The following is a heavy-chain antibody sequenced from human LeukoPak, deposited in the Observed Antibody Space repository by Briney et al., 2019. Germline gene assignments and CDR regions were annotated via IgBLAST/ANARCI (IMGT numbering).Heavy chain of an antibody. V-gene: IGHV4-34*01. CDR3: ARLRPYYYYYYYMDV. Sequence: SETLSLTCAVYGGSFSGYYWSWIRQPPGKGLEWIGEINHSGSTNYNPSLKSRVAISVDTSKNQFSLKLSSVTAADTAVYYCARLRPYYYYYYYMDVWGKRTTVTISS. CDR1: GGSFSGYY. D-gene: IGHD6-6*01. J-gene: IGHJ6*03. CDR2: INHSGST.